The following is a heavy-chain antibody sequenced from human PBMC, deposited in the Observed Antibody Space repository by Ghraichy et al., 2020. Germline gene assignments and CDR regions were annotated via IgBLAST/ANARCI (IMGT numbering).Heavy chain of an antibody. D-gene: IGHD1-26*01. CDR3: AREGLSGSYPTDH. Sequence: GVLRLSCAASGFAIRDYYMSWVRQAPGMGLEWISFIGDSAGFIYYADSVKGRFAISRDNAKNSLYLQMNNLRAEDTAVYYCAREGLSGSYPTDHWGQGTLVTVSS. J-gene: IGHJ5*02. V-gene: IGHV3-11*01. CDR2: IGDSAGFI. CDR1: GFAIRDYY.